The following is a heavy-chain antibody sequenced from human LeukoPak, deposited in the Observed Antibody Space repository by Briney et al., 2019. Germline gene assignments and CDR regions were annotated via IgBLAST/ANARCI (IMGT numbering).Heavy chain of an antibody. CDR1: GYTFTSYA. Sequence: GASVKVSCKASGYTFTSYAMHWVRQAPGQRLEWMGWVNAGNGNTKYSLEFQGRVTITRDTSASTAYMELSSLRSEDMALYYCAKLITMIAFFDYWGQGTLVTVSS. V-gene: IGHV1-3*03. D-gene: IGHD3-22*01. J-gene: IGHJ4*02. CDR3: AKLITMIAFFDY. CDR2: VNAGNGNT.